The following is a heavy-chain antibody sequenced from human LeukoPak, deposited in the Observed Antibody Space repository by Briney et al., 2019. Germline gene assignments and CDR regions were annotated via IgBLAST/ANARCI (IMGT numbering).Heavy chain of an antibody. CDR2: IYSGGST. J-gene: IGHJ4*02. V-gene: IGHV3-53*01. Sequence: GGSLRLSCAASGFTVSGNYMSWVRQAPGKGLEWVSVIYSGGSTYYADSVKGRFTISRDNSKNTLYLQMNSLRAEDTAVYYCARDREEYSGSYRYWGQGTLVTVSS. D-gene: IGHD1-26*01. CDR3: ARDREEYSGSYRY. CDR1: GFTVSGNY.